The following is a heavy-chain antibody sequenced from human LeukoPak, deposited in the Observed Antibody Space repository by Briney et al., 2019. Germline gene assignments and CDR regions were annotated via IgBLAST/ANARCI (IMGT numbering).Heavy chain of an antibody. D-gene: IGHD5-24*01. Sequence: ASVKVSCKASGYTFTSYAMNWVRQAPGRGLEWMGWINTNTGNPTYAQGFTGRFVFSLDTAVSTAYLQISSLKAEDTAVYYCARDRWLQLQDAFDIWGQGTMVTVSS. V-gene: IGHV7-4-1*02. CDR2: INTNTGNP. CDR1: GYTFTSYA. J-gene: IGHJ3*02. CDR3: ARDRWLQLQDAFDI.